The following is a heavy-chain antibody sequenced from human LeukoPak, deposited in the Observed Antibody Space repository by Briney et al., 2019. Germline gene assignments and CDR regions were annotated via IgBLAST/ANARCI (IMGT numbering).Heavy chain of an antibody. CDR2: IWYDGTNK. V-gene: IGHV3-33*01. Sequence: GGSLRPSCAASGFSFSSHGIHWVRQAPGKGLEWVAVIWYDGTNKYYADSVKGRLTISRDNSKKTVYLQMNSLRAEDTAVYYCARDKNDAFDIWGQGTMVTVSS. CDR3: ARDKNDAFDI. CDR1: GFSFSSHG. J-gene: IGHJ3*02.